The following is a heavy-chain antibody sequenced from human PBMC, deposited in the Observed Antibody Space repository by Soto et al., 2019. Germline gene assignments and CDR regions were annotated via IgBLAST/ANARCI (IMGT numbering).Heavy chain of an antibody. Sequence: PGGSLRLFCAASGFTFSSYGMHWVRQAPGKGLEWVAVISYDGSNKYYADSVKGRFTISRDNSKNTLYLQMNSLRAEDTAVYYCARSIAARPDIGLGYYYYGMDVWGQGTTVTVSS. CDR1: GFTFSSYG. J-gene: IGHJ6*02. D-gene: IGHD6-6*01. V-gene: IGHV3-30*03. CDR3: ARSIAARPDIGLGYYYYGMDV. CDR2: ISYDGSNK.